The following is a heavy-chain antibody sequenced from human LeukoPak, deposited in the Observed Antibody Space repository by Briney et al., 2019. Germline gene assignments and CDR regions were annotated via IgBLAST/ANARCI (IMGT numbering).Heavy chain of an antibody. V-gene: IGHV1-69*04. Sequence: ASVKVSCKASRGTFSSYAISWERQAPGQGLEWMGRIIPILGIANYAQKFQGRVTITAYKSTSTDYMQLSSLRSEDTAVYYCARGLLNYYDSSGYYQGAFDIWGQGTMVTVSS. CDR2: IIPILGIA. D-gene: IGHD3-22*01. CDR3: ARGLLNYYDSSGYYQGAFDI. J-gene: IGHJ3*02. CDR1: RGTFSSYA.